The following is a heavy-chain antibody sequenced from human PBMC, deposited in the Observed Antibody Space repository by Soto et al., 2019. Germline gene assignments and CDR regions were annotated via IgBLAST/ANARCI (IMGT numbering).Heavy chain of an antibody. CDR1: GFNFPAYA. J-gene: IGHJ3*02. V-gene: IGHV3-23*01. CDR2: LVGSGADK. D-gene: IGHD3-16*01. CDR3: AKDLIANNDVWEPFDM. Sequence: PGGSLRLSCAASGFNFPAYAMNWVRQAPGKGLQWVSGLVGSGADKNYADSVRGRFTVSRDNSRNTLYLQMNSLRDEDTAVYYCAKDLIANNDVWEPFDMWGRGTQVTVSS.